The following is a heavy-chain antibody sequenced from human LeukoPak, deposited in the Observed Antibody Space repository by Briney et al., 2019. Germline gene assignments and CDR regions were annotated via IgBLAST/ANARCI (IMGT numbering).Heavy chain of an antibody. J-gene: IGHJ4*02. V-gene: IGHV3-23*01. CDR3: AKERGGYNPFDY. Sequence: PGGSLRLSCSVSGFTFSNYAMSWVRQAPGKGLEWVSAIGGSGGDTYYADSVKGRFTLSRDNSKNTLYLQMNRLKAEDTAVYYCAKERGGYNPFDYWGQGTLVTVSS. CDR2: IGGSGGDT. CDR1: GFTFSNYA. D-gene: IGHD5-24*01.